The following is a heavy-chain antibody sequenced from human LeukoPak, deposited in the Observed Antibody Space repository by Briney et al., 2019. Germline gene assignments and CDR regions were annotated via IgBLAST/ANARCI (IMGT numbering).Heavy chain of an antibody. CDR3: AKAGDIVVVVAAFDY. Sequence: GRSLRLSCAASGFTFSSYGMHWVRQAPGKGLEWVALISYDGSNKYYADSVKGRFTISRDNSKNTLYLQMNSLRAEDTAVYYCAKAGDIVVVVAAFDYWGQGTLVTVSS. D-gene: IGHD2-15*01. J-gene: IGHJ4*02. CDR1: GFTFSSYG. CDR2: ISYDGSNK. V-gene: IGHV3-30*18.